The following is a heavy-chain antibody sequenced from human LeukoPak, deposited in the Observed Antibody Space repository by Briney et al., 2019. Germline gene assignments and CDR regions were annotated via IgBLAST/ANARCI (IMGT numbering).Heavy chain of an antibody. CDR3: ARDSVAGTTVYSFDY. D-gene: IGHD6-19*01. J-gene: IGHJ4*02. CDR2: ISAYNGNT. Sequence: ASVKVSCKASGYTFTSYGISWVRQAPGQGLEWMGWISAYNGNTNYAQKLQGRVTMTRDTSISTAYMELSRLRSDDTAVYYCARDSVAGTTVYSFDYWGQGTLVTVSS. CDR1: GYTFTSYG. V-gene: IGHV1-18*01.